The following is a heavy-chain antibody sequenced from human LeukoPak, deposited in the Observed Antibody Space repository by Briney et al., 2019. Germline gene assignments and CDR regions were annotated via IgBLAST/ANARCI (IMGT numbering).Heavy chain of an antibody. CDR3: AKGRGCSTTSCPTRMDY. V-gene: IGHV3-23*01. CDR1: GFTFSSYE. Sequence: PGGSLRLSCAASGFTFSSYEMNWVRQAPGKGLEWVSGISASGDSTFYGDSVKGRFTISRDNSKNTLYLEMNSLRAEDTAVYYCAKGRGCSTTSCPTRMDYWGQGTLVTVSS. CDR2: ISASGDST. D-gene: IGHD2-2*01. J-gene: IGHJ4*02.